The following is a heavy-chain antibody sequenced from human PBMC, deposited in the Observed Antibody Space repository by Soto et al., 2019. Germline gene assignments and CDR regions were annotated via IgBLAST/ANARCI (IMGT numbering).Heavy chain of an antibody. CDR3: ANRPASLICFDY. CDR2: ITNSGRST. CDR1: GFTFSNYA. D-gene: IGHD3-10*01. J-gene: IGHJ4*02. Sequence: EVQLLESGGGLVQPGGSLRLSCAASGFTFSNYAMTWVRQAPGKGLEWVSTITNSGRSTYYADSVKGRFTISRDNSKNTLYLQMNSLRAEDTAVYFCANRPASLICFDYWGQGALVTVSS. V-gene: IGHV3-23*01.